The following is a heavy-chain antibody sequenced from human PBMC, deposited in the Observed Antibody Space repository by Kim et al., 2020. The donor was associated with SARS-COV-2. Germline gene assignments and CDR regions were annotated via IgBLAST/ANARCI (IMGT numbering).Heavy chain of an antibody. CDR3: AKGVRGVMTAFFDY. J-gene: IGHJ4*02. D-gene: IGHD3-10*01. CDR1: GFTFDDYA. Sequence: GGSLRLSCAASGFTFDDYAMHWVRQAPGKGLEWVSGISWNSGSIGYADSVKGRFTISRDNAKNSLYLQMNSLRAEDTALYYCAKGVRGVMTAFFDYWGQGTLVTVSS. CDR2: ISWNSGSI. V-gene: IGHV3-9*01.